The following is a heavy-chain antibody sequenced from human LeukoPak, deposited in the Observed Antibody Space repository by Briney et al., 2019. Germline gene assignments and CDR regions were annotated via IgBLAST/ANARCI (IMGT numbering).Heavy chain of an antibody. CDR3: ASLRGGEMATLDY. CDR2: IYHSGST. D-gene: IGHD5-24*01. V-gene: IGHV4-38-2*02. Sequence: SETLSLTCTVSGYSISSGYYWGWIRQPPGKGLEWIGSIYHSGSTYYNPSLKSRVTISVDTSKNQFSLKLSPVTAADTAVYYCASLRGGEMATLDYWGQGTLVTVSS. J-gene: IGHJ4*02. CDR1: GYSISSGYY.